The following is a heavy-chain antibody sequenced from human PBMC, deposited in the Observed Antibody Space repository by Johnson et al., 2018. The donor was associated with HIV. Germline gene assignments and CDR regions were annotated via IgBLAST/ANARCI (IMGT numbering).Heavy chain of an antibody. CDR2: IRSKANSYAT. Sequence: MQLVESGGGLIPPGGSLRLSCAASGFPVSSNYMSWVRQAPGKGLEWVGRIRSKANSYATAYAASVKGRFTISRDDSKNTAYLQMNSLKTEDTAVYYCTRQADIWGQGTMVTVSS. J-gene: IGHJ3*02. CDR3: TRQADI. CDR1: GFPVSSNY. V-gene: IGHV3-73*01.